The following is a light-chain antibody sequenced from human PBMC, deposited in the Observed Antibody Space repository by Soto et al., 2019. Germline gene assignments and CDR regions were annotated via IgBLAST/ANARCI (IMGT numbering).Light chain of an antibody. J-gene: IGKJ1*01. Sequence: EIVLTQSPGTLSLSPGETASLSGSASQTVNSDYLAWFQQRPGQAPRLLIFATSRRATDIPDRFSGSGSGTDFTLAIRRLEPEDFAVYYCHQFGYSPRTFGQGTKVDNK. CDR1: QTVNSDY. V-gene: IGKV3-20*01. CDR3: HQFGYSPRT. CDR2: ATS.